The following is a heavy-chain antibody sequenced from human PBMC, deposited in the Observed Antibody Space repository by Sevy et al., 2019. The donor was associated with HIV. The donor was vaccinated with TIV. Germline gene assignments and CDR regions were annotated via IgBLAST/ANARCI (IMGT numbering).Heavy chain of an antibody. Sequence: ASVKVSCKASRSTFISNDINWVRQASGQGLEWMGWMRPNNGETGYAQKFQGRDSMTRNTSTSTAYMELSSLRSEDTAVYYCAQGYYLTWWGQRTPVTDSS. CDR1: RSTFISND. CDR3: AQGYYLTW. CDR2: MRPNNGET. J-gene: IGHJ4*02. D-gene: IGHD3-16*01. V-gene: IGHV1-8*01.